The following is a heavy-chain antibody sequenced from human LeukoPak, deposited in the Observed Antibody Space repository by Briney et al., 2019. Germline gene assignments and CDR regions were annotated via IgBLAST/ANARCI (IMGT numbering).Heavy chain of an antibody. D-gene: IGHD5-12*01. V-gene: IGHV1-69*06. Sequence: SVKVSCKASGGTFSSYAISWVRQAPGQGLEWMGGIIPIFGTANYAQKFQGRVTITADKSTSTAYMELSSLRSEDTAVYYCAREEWNLQYSGYDWTYYFDYWGQGTLVSVSS. CDR2: IIPIFGTA. CDR1: GGTFSSYA. J-gene: IGHJ4*02. CDR3: AREEWNLQYSGYDWTYYFDY.